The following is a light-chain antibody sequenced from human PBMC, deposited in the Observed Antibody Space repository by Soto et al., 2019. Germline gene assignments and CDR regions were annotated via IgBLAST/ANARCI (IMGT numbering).Light chain of an antibody. CDR2: HVT. CDR3: CSLTTSHTYV. CDR1: SSDVGSYTY. V-gene: IGLV2-14*01. Sequence: QSALTQPASVSGSPRQSITISCTGASSDVGSYTYVSWYQQHPGKAPKLMIYHVTYRPSGVSNRYSGSKSGNSASLTISGLQADDEADYYCCSLTTSHTYVFGSGTKLTVL. J-gene: IGLJ1*01.